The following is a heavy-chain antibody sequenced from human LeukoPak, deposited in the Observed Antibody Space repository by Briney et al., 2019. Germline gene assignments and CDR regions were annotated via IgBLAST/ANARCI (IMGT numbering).Heavy chain of an antibody. CDR2: IYYSGST. CDR3: ARYYGSGSYHFDP. CDR1: GGSFSGYY. J-gene: IGHJ5*02. D-gene: IGHD3-10*01. Sequence: SETLSLTCAVYGGSFSGYYWSWIRQPPGKGLEWIGSIYYSGSTYYNPSLKSRVTISVDTSKNQFSLKLSFVTAADTAVYYCARYYGSGSYHFDPWGQGTLVTVSS. V-gene: IGHV4-34*01.